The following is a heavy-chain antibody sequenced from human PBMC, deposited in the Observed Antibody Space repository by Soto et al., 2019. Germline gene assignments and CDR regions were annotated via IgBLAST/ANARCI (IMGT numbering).Heavy chain of an antibody. CDR1: GFTFSSYS. J-gene: IGHJ4*02. CDR3: ARDRSGHTYKGGDCDY. V-gene: IGHV3-21*01. D-gene: IGHD3-22*01. Sequence: EVQLVESGGGLVKPGGSLRLSCAASGFTFSSYSMNWVRQAPGKGLEWVSSISSSSSYIYYADSVKGRFTISRDNAKKSLYLQMNSLRAEETAVYYCARDRSGHTYKGGDCDYWGQGTLVTVSS. CDR2: ISSSSSYI.